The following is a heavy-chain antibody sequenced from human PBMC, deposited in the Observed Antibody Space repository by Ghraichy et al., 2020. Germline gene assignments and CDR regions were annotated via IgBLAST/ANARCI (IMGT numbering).Heavy chain of an antibody. D-gene: IGHD1-26*01. CDR3: ARGIYRYSGSYPFIDY. CDR1: GYTFTSYA. Sequence: ASVKVSCKASGYTFTSYAMHWVRQAPGQRLEWMGWINAGNGNTKYSQKFQGRVTITRDTSASTAYMELSSLRSEDTAVYYCARGIYRYSGSYPFIDYWGQGTLVTVSS. J-gene: IGHJ4*02. V-gene: IGHV1-3*01. CDR2: INAGNGNT.